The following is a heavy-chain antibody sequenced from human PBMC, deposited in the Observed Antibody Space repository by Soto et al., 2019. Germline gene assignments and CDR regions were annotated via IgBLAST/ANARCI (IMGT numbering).Heavy chain of an antibody. D-gene: IGHD3-10*01. CDR1: GDTFTSYD. CDR3: ARARGGYTGSFYTDS. V-gene: IGHV1-8*01. J-gene: IGHJ4*02. Sequence: QVRLVQSGAEVKKPGASGKVSCRTSGDTFTSYDVNWVRQATGQGLEWIGWMNPRSGNTGYAQRFQGRVAMTRDTSIGTAYMELSSLTSEDTAVYFCARARGGYTGSFYTDSWGQGTMVTVSS. CDR2: MNPRSGNT.